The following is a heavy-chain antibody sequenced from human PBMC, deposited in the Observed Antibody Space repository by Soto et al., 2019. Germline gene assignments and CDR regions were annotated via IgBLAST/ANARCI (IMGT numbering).Heavy chain of an antibody. CDR3: ARDPIQWLVEYAFDI. D-gene: IGHD6-19*01. CDR1: GLTFSSYS. Sequence: GGSLRLSCAASGLTFSSYSMNWVRQAPGKGLEWVSSISSSSSYIYYADSVKGRFTISRDNAKNSLYLQMNSLRAEDTAVYYCARDPIQWLVEYAFDIWGRGTMVTVSS. V-gene: IGHV3-21*01. J-gene: IGHJ3*02. CDR2: ISSSSSYI.